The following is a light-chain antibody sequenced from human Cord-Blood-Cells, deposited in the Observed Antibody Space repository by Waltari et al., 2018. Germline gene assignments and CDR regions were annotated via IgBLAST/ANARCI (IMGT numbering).Light chain of an antibody. CDR1: QSSSSY. CDR2: AAS. CDR3: QQSYSTHTWT. Sequence: DIQLTQSLSSVSASVGDRATITCQASQSSSSYLNWYQQKPGKAPKLLIYAASNLQSGVPSRFSCSGPGTDFTLTISSLQPEDFATYYCQQSYSTHTWTFGQGTKVEIK. J-gene: IGKJ1*01. V-gene: IGKV1-39*01.